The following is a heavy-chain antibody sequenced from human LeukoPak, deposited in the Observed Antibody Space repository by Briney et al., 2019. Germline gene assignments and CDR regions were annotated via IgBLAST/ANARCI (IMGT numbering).Heavy chain of an antibody. J-gene: IGHJ4*02. D-gene: IGHD4-11*01. Sequence: PGGSLRLSCAASGSTFSCCAMHWVRQAPGKGLEWVSAVSANGGTTHYADSVKGRFTTSRDNSKNTLYLQMNSLRAEDTAVYYCARAHIAYSNYVWGQGTLVTVSS. CDR1: GSTFSCCA. V-gene: IGHV3-23*01. CDR2: VSANGGTT. CDR3: ARAHIAYSNYV.